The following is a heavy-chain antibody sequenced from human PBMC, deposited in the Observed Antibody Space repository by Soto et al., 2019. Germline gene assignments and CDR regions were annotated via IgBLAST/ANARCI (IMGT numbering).Heavy chain of an antibody. J-gene: IGHJ6*02. CDR2: IFFTGSA. Sequence: KTSETLSLTCTVSGGSVSTGSYDWSWIRQPPGKGLEWIGKIFFTGSAHYNPSLRNRVTMSVDTSKDQFSLTLTSVTAADTAVYYCASQHARSWGTPYYYYGMDVWGQGTTVTVSS. CDR1: GGSVSTGSYD. D-gene: IGHD6-13*01. V-gene: IGHV4-61*01. CDR3: ASQHARSWGTPYYYYGMDV.